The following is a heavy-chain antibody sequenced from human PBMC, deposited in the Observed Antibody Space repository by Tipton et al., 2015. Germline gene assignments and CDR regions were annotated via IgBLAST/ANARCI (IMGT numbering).Heavy chain of an antibody. D-gene: IGHD2-2*02. Sequence: LRLSCTVSGGSIRSSSYYWGWIRQPPGKGLEWIGSIYFSGSTYYNPSLKSRVTMSRDTSKNQFSLKLTSVTAADTAVYYCAGGAYTYNWFDPWGQGTLGTVSS. V-gene: IGHV4-39*07. CDR1: GGSIRSSSYY. CDR2: IYFSGST. CDR3: AGGAYTYNWFDP. J-gene: IGHJ5*02.